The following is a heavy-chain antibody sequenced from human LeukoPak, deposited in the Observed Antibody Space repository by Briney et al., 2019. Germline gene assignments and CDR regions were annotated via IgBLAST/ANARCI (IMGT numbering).Heavy chain of an antibody. D-gene: IGHD2-15*01. J-gene: IGHJ3*02. CDR2: ISSSSSYI. Sequence: GRSLRLSCAASGFTFSRYSMNWVRQAPGKGLEWVSSISSSSSYIYYADSVKGRFTISRDNAKNSLYLQMNSLRAEDTAVYYCARDLPTLYCSGGSCAFDIWGQGTMVTVSS. CDR1: GFTFSRYS. V-gene: IGHV3-21*01. CDR3: ARDLPTLYCSGGSCAFDI.